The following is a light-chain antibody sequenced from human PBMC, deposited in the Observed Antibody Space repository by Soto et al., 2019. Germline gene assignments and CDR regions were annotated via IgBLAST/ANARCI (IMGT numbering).Light chain of an antibody. CDR2: DVF. V-gene: IGKV3-11*01. Sequence: EIVLTQSPATLSLSPGERATLSCRASQSVSKYLAWYQQMPGQAPRLLIYDVFNRATDIPARFSGSGSETDFTLTISSLEPEDFAVYYCQQRINWPLTFGGGTKVEIK. CDR3: QQRINWPLT. J-gene: IGKJ4*01. CDR1: QSVSKY.